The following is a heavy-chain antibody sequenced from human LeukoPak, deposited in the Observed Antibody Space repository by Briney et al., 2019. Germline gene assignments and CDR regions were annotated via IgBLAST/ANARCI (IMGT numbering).Heavy chain of an antibody. CDR2: ISSNGGST. CDR3: AREYSSSSVDC. V-gene: IGHV3-64*01. D-gene: IGHD6-6*01. Sequence: GGSLRLSCAASGFTFSSYAMHWVRQAPGKGLEYVSGISSNGGSTYYANSVKGRFTISRDNSKNTLYLQMGSLRAEDMAVYYCAREYSSSSVDCWGQGTLVTVSS. CDR1: GFTFSSYA. J-gene: IGHJ4*02.